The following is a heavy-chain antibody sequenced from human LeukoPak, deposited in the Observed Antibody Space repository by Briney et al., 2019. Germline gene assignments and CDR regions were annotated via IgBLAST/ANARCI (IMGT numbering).Heavy chain of an antibody. V-gene: IGHV1-3*01. CDR3: ARELGYCSGGSCFNAFDI. J-gene: IGHJ3*02. CDR2: INAGNGNT. CDR1: GYTFTSYA. D-gene: IGHD2-15*01. Sequence: GASVKVSCKASGYTFTSYAMHWVRQAPGQRLEWMGWINAGNGNTKYSQKFQGRVTITRDTSASTAYMELSSLRSEDTAVYYCARELGYCSGGSCFNAFDIWGQGTMVTVSS.